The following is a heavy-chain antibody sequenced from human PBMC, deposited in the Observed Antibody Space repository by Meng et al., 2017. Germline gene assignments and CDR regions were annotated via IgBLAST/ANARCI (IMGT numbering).Heavy chain of an antibody. V-gene: IGHV1-46*01. D-gene: IGHD3-22*01. J-gene: IGHJ4*02. CDR1: AHTLSGDG. CDR3: AREKYYYDSSGLEDY. CDR2: INPSGGST. Sequence: QGQLVQSGAEVKESGASVKVSCKASAHTLSGDGFAWVRQAPGQGLEWMGIINPSGGSTSYAQKFQGRVTMTRDTSTSTVYMELSSLRSEDTAVYYCAREKYYYDSSGLEDYWGQGTLVTVSS.